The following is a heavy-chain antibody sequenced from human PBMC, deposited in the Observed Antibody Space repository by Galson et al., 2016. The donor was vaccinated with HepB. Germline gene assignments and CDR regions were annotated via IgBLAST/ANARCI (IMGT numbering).Heavy chain of an antibody. CDR1: GFSLSTSGVG. CDR3: ARFGTEITPGGPFAS. CDR2: IFWNDDK. Sequence: PALVKPTQTLTLTCTFSGFSLSTSGVGVGWIRQPPGRALEWLALIFWNDDKRYSPSLKSRLTITKDTSKNHVVLTVTNVDPVDTATYYCARFGTEITPGGPFASLGQGTLVTGSS. V-gene: IGHV2-5*01. J-gene: IGHJ4*02. D-gene: IGHD4-23*01.